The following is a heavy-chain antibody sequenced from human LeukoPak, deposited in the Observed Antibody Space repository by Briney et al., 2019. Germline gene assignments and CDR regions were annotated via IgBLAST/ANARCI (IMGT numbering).Heavy chain of an antibody. CDR2: LSGSGTAT. Sequence: GGSLRLSCEASQFTFSRFAMSWIRQAPGTGLEWVSTLSGSGTATYYADSVKGRFTTSRDNSKDTLYLQMDNLRADDTAVYYCAKHLGSHSFLFYYMDVWGTGTSVIVSS. J-gene: IGHJ6*03. CDR1: QFTFSRFA. CDR3: AKHLGSHSFLFYYMDV. V-gene: IGHV3-23*01. D-gene: IGHD2-21*01.